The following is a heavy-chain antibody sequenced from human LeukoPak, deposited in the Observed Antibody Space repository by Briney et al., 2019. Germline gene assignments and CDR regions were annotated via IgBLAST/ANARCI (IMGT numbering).Heavy chain of an antibody. CDR2: IYHSGST. J-gene: IGHJ4*02. Sequence: SETLSLTCTVSGYSISSGYYWGWIRQPPGKGLEWIGSIYHSGSTYYNPSLKSRVTISVDTSKNQFSLKLSSVTAADTAVYYCHLVRGGGYFDYWGLGTLVTVSS. CDR3: HLVRGGGYFDY. CDR1: GYSISSGYY. V-gene: IGHV4-38-2*02. D-gene: IGHD3-10*01.